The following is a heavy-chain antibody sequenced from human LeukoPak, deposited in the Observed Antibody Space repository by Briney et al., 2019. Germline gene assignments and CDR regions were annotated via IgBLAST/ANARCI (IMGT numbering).Heavy chain of an antibody. CDR1: GGSISSGGYY. CDR2: IYYSGST. Sequence: SETLSLTCTVSGGSISSGGYYWSWIRQHPGKGLEWIGYIYYSGSTYYNPPLKSRVTISVDTSKNQFSLKLSSVTAADTAVYYCARGRFEYYYYGMDVWGQGTTVTVSS. CDR3: ARGRFEYYYYGMDV. V-gene: IGHV4-31*03. J-gene: IGHJ6*02.